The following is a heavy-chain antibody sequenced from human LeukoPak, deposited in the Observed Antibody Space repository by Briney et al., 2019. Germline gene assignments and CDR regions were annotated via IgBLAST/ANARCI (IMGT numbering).Heavy chain of an antibody. D-gene: IGHD6-13*01. V-gene: IGHV3-11*01. CDR2: ISSSGSTI. CDR3: ARGSSSWYDPLDY. Sequence: GGSLRLSCAASGFTFSDYYMSWIRQAPGKGLEWVSYISSSGSTIYYADSVKGRSTISRDNAKNSLYLQMNSLRAEDTAVYYCARGSSSWYDPLDYWGQGTLVTVSS. CDR1: GFTFSDYY. J-gene: IGHJ4*02.